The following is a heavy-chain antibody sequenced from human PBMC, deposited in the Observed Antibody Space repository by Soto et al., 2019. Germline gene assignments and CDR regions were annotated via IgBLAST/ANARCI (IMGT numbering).Heavy chain of an antibody. CDR2: IWYDGSNK. CDR3: AREHSSSSTYYFDY. D-gene: IGHD6-6*01. CDR1: GFTFSSYG. J-gene: IGHJ4*02. Sequence: GGSLRLSCAASGFTFSSYGMHWVRQAPGKGLEWVAVIWYDGSNKYYADSVKGRFTISRDNSKNTLYLQMNSLRAEDTAVYYCAREHSSSSTYYFDYRGQGTLVTVSS. V-gene: IGHV3-33*01.